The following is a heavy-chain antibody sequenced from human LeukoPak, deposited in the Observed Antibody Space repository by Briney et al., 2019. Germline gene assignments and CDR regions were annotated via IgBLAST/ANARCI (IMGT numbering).Heavy chain of an antibody. D-gene: IGHD6-19*01. J-gene: IGHJ4*02. CDR1: GGSISSYY. CDR3: ARAGYSRVAGRDIGYYFDY. CDR2: IYYSGST. Sequence: SETLSLTCTVSGGSISSYYWSWIRQPPGKGLEWIGYIYYSGSTNYNPSLTSPVTISVDTSKNQSSLKLSSVTAADTAVYYCARAGYSRVAGRDIGYYFDYWGQGTLVTVSS. V-gene: IGHV4-59*01.